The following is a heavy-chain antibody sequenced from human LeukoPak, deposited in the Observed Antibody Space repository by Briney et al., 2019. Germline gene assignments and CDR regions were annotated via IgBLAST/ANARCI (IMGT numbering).Heavy chain of an antibody. J-gene: IGHJ5*02. V-gene: IGHV4-59*11. CDR3: ARGGIGSLDP. Sequence: SETLSLTCTVSGGSIINQYWTWIRQPPGKGLEWIGYIFYSGSTKYNPSLKSRVTISVDTSKNQFSLNLNSVTAADTAVYYCARGGIGSLDPWAREPWSPSPQ. D-gene: IGHD2-21*01. CDR2: IFYSGST. CDR1: GGSIINQY.